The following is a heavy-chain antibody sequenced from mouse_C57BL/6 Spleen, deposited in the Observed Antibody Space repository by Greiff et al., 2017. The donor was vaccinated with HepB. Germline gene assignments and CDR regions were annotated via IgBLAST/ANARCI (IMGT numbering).Heavy chain of an antibody. J-gene: IGHJ2*01. CDR1: GYTFTTYP. CDR2: FHPYNDDT. Sequence: QVQLKESGAELVKPGASVKMSCKASGYTFTTYPIEWMKQNHGKSLAWIGNFHPYNDDTKYNEKFKGKATLTVEKSSSTVYLELSRLTSDDSAVYYCARHYYYGSSYYFDYWGQGTTLTVSS. D-gene: IGHD1-1*01. V-gene: IGHV1-47*01. CDR3: ARHYYYGSSYYFDY.